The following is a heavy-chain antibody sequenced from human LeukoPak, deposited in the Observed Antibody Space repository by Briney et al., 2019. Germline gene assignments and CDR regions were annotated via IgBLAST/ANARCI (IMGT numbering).Heavy chain of an antibody. J-gene: IGHJ5*02. CDR1: GFTFSSYW. D-gene: IGHD6-13*01. CDR3: ARVDPRGIAAAGTGFDP. Sequence: GGSLRLSCAASGFTFSSYWMSWVRQAPGKGLEWVANIKQDGSEKYYVDSVKGRFTISRDNSKNTLYLQMNSLRAEDTAVYYCARVDPRGIAAAGTGFDPWGQGTLVTVSS. V-gene: IGHV3-7*04. CDR2: IKQDGSEK.